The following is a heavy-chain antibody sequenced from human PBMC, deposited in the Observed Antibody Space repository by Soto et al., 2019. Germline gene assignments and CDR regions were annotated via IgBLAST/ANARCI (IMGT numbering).Heavy chain of an antibody. J-gene: IGHJ4*02. Sequence: GGSLRLSCAASGFTFSSYGMHWVRQAPGKGLEWVAVIWYDGSNKYYADSVKGRFTISRDNSKNTLYLQMNSLRAEDTAVYYCARSPLSGTAMVEYYFDYWGQGTLVTVSS. CDR2: IWYDGSNK. V-gene: IGHV3-33*01. CDR1: GFTFSSYG. CDR3: ARSPLSGTAMVEYYFDY. D-gene: IGHD5-18*01.